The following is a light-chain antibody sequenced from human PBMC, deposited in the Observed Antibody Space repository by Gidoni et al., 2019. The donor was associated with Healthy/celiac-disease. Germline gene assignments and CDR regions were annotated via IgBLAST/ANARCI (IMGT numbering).Light chain of an antibody. CDR1: QSVSRN. Sequence: EIVMTTSQATLSVSPGERATLSCRASQSVSRNLAWYQQKPGQAPRLLIYVASTRATGIPARFSGSGSGTEFTLTISSLQSEDFAVYYCQQYNNWPTFGQGTRLEIK. CDR2: VAS. V-gene: IGKV3-15*01. J-gene: IGKJ5*01. CDR3: QQYNNWPT.